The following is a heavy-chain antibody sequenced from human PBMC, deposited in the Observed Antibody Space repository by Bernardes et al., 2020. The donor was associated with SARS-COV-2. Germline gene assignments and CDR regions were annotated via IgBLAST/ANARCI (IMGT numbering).Heavy chain of an antibody. CDR3: ATEDGEWLES. Sequence: GGSLRLSCPASGFTFRDYTMHWVRQAPGKGLEWVAVIWHDGSREYYVDSVKGRFAISRDNSNNTLYLQMNNLRVEDTALYRCATEDGEWLESWGQGTLVTVSS. CDR2: IWHDGSRE. D-gene: IGHD4-17*01. CDR1: GFTFRDYT. V-gene: IGHV3-33*01. J-gene: IGHJ5*01.